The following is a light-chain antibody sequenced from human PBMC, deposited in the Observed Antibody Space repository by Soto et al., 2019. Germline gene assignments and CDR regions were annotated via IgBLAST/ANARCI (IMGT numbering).Light chain of an antibody. CDR1: SSDVGTYNF. Sequence: QSVLTQPRSVSGSPGQSVTISCTGTSSDVGTYNFVSWYQQHPGKAPKFMIYDVTKRPSGVPDRFSSSKSGNTASLTISGLQAEDEADYYCCSYVGSYTSYVFGTGTKLTVL. V-gene: IGLV2-11*01. CDR2: DVT. CDR3: CSYVGSYTSYV. J-gene: IGLJ1*01.